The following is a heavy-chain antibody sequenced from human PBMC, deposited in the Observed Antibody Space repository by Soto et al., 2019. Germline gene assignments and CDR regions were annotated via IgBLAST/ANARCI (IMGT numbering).Heavy chain of an antibody. Sequence: GGSMRLSCAASGFTCSSYGMHWVRQAPGKGLEWVAVISYDGSNKYYADSVKSRFTISRDNSKNTLYLQMNSLRAEDTAVYYCAKDIPPGYSSGWSFNGMDVWGQGTTVTGSS. J-gene: IGHJ6*02. V-gene: IGHV3-30*18. CDR1: GFTCSSYG. CDR3: AKDIPPGYSSGWSFNGMDV. D-gene: IGHD6-19*01. CDR2: ISYDGSNK.